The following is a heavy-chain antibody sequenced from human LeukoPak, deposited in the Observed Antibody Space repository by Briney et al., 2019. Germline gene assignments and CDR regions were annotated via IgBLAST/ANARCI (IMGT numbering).Heavy chain of an antibody. CDR3: AKALEQETVIALDS. CDR1: GFTFSTYA. V-gene: IGHV3-23*01. J-gene: IGHJ4*02. D-gene: IGHD6-13*01. CDR2: ISGSGGST. Sequence: GGSLRLSCAPSGFTFSTYAMSWVRQAPGKGLEWVSAISGSGGSTYYADSVKGRFTISRDNSKNTLYLQMNSLRAEDTSICFCAKALEQETVIALDSWGQGTLVTVSS.